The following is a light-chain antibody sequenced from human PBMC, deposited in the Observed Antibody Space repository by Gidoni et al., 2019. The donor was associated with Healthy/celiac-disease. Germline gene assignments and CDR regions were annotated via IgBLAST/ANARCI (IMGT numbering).Light chain of an antibody. Sequence: EIVLTQSPGTLSLSPGERATLSCRASQSVSSSYLGWYQQKPGKAPQLLIYGASSRATGIPDRFSCSGSGTDFTLTISRLEPEDFAVYYCQQYGSSPLTFGGGTKVEIK. V-gene: IGKV3-20*01. J-gene: IGKJ4*01. CDR1: QSVSSSY. CDR3: QQYGSSPLT. CDR2: GAS.